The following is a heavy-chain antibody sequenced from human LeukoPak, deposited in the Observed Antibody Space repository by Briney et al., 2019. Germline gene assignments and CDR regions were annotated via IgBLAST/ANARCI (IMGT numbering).Heavy chain of an antibody. Sequence: GSLRLSCAASGFTFSSYSMNWVRQAPGKGLEWVSYISSSSSTIYYADSVKGRFTISRDNAKNSLYLQMNSLRAEDTALYYCAREWSSSWYGNWFDPWGQGTLVTVSS. CDR1: GFTFSSYS. CDR2: ISSSSSTI. D-gene: IGHD6-13*01. V-gene: IGHV3-48*04. CDR3: AREWSSSWYGNWFDP. J-gene: IGHJ5*02.